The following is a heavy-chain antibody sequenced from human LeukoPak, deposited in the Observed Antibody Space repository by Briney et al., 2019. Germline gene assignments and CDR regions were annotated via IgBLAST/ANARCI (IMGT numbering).Heavy chain of an antibody. CDR1: GFTFNGYS. J-gene: IGHJ6*03. Sequence: GGSLRLSCVASGFTFNGYSMNWVRQAPGKGLEWVSSISSSSSYIYYADSVKGRFTISRDNAKNSLYLQMNSLRAEDTAVYYCARDAAYSSSWYFDYYYYYYMDVWGKGTTVTVSS. CDR2: ISSSSSYI. CDR3: ARDAAYSSSWYFDYYYYYYMDV. D-gene: IGHD6-13*01. V-gene: IGHV3-21*01.